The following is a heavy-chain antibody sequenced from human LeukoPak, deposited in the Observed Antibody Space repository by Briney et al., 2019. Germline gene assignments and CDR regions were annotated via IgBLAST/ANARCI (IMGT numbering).Heavy chain of an antibody. J-gene: IGHJ2*01. D-gene: IGHD3-22*01. Sequence: SETLSLTCTVSGGSIISYSWSWIRQPAGKGLEWIGRIYTSGSTNYNPSLKSRVTISVDKSKNQFSLKLSSVTAADTAVYYCARKGATMIPWYFDLWGRGTLVTVSS. V-gene: IGHV4-4*07. CDR2: IYTSGST. CDR1: GGSIISYS. CDR3: ARKGATMIPWYFDL.